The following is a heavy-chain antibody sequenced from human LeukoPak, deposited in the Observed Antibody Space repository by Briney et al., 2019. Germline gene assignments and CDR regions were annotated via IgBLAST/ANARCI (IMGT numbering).Heavy chain of an antibody. J-gene: IGHJ4*02. CDR3: ARGGSYVRADY. D-gene: IGHD1-26*01. Sequence: GASVKVSCKASGYTFTGYYMHWVRQAPGQGLEWMGWINPNSGNTNYAQKLQGRVTMTTDTSTSTAYMELRSLRSDDTAVYYCARGGSYVRADYWGQGTLVTVSS. CDR1: GYTFTGYY. V-gene: IGHV1-18*04. CDR2: INPNSGNT.